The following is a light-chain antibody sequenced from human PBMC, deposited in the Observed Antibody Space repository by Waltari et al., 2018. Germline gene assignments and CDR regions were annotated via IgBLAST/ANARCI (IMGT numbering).Light chain of an antibody. CDR2: DAS. Sequence: IVLTPSPAPLSLSPGARAPLSCRASQSVRSYLAWYQQKPGQAPRLLIYDASNRATGIPARFSGSGSGTDFTLTISSREPEDFAVYYCQQRSNWPPLTFGGGAKVEIK. CDR1: QSVRSY. V-gene: IGKV3-11*01. J-gene: IGKJ4*01. CDR3: QQRSNWPPLT.